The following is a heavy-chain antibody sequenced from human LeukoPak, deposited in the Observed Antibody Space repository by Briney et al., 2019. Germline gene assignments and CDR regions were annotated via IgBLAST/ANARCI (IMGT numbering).Heavy chain of an antibody. J-gene: IGHJ5*02. CDR3: TTDHGWFDP. V-gene: IGHV3-15*01. Sequence: GGSLRLSRAASGFSFSDALMSWVRQAPGKGLEWVGRIKSQTSGGTADYAAPVKGRFTISRDDSKSTLYLLMNSLKTEDTAVYYCTTDHGWFDPWGQGTLVKVSS. D-gene: IGHD2-8*01. CDR2: IKSQTSGGTA. CDR1: GFSFSDAL.